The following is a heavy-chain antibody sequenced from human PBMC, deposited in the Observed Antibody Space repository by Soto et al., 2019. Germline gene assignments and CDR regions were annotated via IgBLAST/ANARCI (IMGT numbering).Heavy chain of an antibody. CDR2: TSWNSGSI. Sequence: TGXSLRLSCAASGFTFDVYALHWFRQASVKGLEWVSGTSWNSGSIGYADSVKGRFTISRDNAKNSLYLQMNSLRAEDTALYYCAKDIMITFGGVKAAFDIWGQGTMVTVSS. J-gene: IGHJ3*02. CDR1: GFTFDVYA. D-gene: IGHD3-16*01. CDR3: AKDIMITFGGVKAAFDI. V-gene: IGHV3-9*01.